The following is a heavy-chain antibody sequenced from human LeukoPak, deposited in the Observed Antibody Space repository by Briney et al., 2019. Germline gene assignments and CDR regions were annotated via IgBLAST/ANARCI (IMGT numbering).Heavy chain of an antibody. CDR1: GYTFTNYG. CDR3: ARAGIAVAGGEGLDY. J-gene: IGHJ4*02. V-gene: IGHV1-46*01. Sequence: ASVKVSCKASGYTFTNYGIVWVRQAPGQGLEWMGIINPSGGSTSYAQKFQGRVTMTRDTSTSTVYMELSSLRSEDTAVYYCARAGIAVAGGEGLDYWGQGTLVTVSS. CDR2: INPSGGST. D-gene: IGHD6-19*01.